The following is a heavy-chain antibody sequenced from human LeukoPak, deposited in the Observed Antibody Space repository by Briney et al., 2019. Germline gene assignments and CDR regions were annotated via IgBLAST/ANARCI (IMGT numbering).Heavy chain of an antibody. CDR1: GFTFSDYY. D-gene: IGHD3-22*01. CDR2: ISSSSSYT. J-gene: IGHJ4*02. Sequence: GGSLRLSCAASGFTFSDYYMSWIRQAPGKGLEGVSYISSSSSYTNYADSVKGRFTISRDNAKNSLYLQMNSLRAEDTAVYYCARDHSSSGYFDYWGLGTLVTVSS. CDR3: ARDHSSSGYFDY. V-gene: IGHV3-11*05.